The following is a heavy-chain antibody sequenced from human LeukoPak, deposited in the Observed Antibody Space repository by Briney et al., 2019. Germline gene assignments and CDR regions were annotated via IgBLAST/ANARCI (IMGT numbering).Heavy chain of an antibody. V-gene: IGHV1-8*01. Sequence: ASVKVSCKASGYTFTSYDINWVRPATGQGLEWMGWMNPNSGNTGYAQKFQGRVTMTRNTSISTAYMELSSLRSEDTAVYYCARGQAAAWGVFDYWGQGTLVTVSS. D-gene: IGHD6-13*01. CDR3: ARGQAAAWGVFDY. J-gene: IGHJ4*02. CDR1: GYTFTSYD. CDR2: MNPNSGNT.